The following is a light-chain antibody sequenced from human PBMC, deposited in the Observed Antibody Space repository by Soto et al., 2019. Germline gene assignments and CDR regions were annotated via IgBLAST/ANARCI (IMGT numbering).Light chain of an antibody. CDR1: SSDVGSYNL. CDR3: CSYARGSTYV. CDR2: EGS. Sequence: QSALTQPASVSGSPGQSITISCTGTSSDVGSYNLVSWYQQHPGKVPQLMIYEGSKRPSGGSNRFSGSKSGNTASLTISGLQAEDEADYYCCSYARGSTYVFGTGTKVTVL. V-gene: IGLV2-23*01. J-gene: IGLJ1*01.